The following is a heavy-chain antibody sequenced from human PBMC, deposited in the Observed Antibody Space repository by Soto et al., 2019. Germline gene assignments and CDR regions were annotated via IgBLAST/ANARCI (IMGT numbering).Heavy chain of an antibody. D-gene: IGHD1-1*01. CDR1: GFTVGLDW. CDR2: LKRDGSEK. Sequence: PGGSLRLSCAASGFTVGLDWMGWVRLAPGKGLDRVANLKRDGSEKYFLESVKGRFTKSRDNAKNSFDLHMNNLRAEDMAVYYCTRMGLWSKLTDLWGQGTSVTVSS. CDR3: TRMGLWSKLTDL. V-gene: IGHV3-7*01. J-gene: IGHJ5*02.